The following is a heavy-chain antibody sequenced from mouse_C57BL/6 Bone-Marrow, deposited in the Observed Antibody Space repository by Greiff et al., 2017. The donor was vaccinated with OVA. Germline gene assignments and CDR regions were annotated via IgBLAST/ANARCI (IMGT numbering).Heavy chain of an antibody. CDR3: AVTVVATDYFDY. J-gene: IGHJ2*01. V-gene: IGHV14-3*01. Sequence: VQLKESVAELVRPGASVKLSCTASGFNIKNTYMHWVKQRPEQGLEWIGRIDPANGNTKYAPKFQGKATITADTSSNTAYLQLSSLTSEDTAIYYCAVTVVATDYFDYWGQGTTLTVSS. CDR1: GFNIKNTY. D-gene: IGHD1-1*01. CDR2: IDPANGNT.